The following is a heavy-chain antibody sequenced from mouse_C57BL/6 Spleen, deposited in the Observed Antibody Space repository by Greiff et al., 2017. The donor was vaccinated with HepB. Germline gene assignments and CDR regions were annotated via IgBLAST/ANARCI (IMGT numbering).Heavy chain of an antibody. CDR2: ISDGGRYT. D-gene: IGHD1-1*01. J-gene: IGHJ1*03. V-gene: IGHV5-4*01. CDR3: ASKYYGSSYGYFDV. CDR1: GFPFSSYA. Sequence: EVPLVESGGGLVPPGGSLTLSCAASGFPFSSYAMSWVRQTPEKRLEWVANISDGGRYTYYPDNVKGRFTISRDNAKNNLYLKMSHLKSEDTAMYFGASKYYGSSYGYFDVWGTGTTVTVSS.